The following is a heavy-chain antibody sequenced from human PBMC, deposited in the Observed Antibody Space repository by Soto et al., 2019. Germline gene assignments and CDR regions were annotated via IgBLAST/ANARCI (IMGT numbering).Heavy chain of an antibody. J-gene: IGHJ4*02. CDR1: GFTFSTYW. D-gene: IGHD3-16*01. CDR3: AGWGGHDYNY. V-gene: IGHV3-7*03. CDR2: INPDWDVG. Sequence: EVQLLGSGGGLVQPGGSLRLSCVGSGFTFSTYWMNWVRQAPGMGLEWVANINPDWDVGMYVDSVKGRFTTSRDNARNSLYLQMNSLRVDDTAVYFCAGWGGHDYNYWGQGIQVIVSS.